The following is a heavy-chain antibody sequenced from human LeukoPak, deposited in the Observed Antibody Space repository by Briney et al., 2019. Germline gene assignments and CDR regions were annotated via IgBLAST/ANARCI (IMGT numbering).Heavy chain of an antibody. Sequence: SETLSLTCTVSGGSISSSGYYWGWIRQPPGKGLEWIGSIYYSGSTYYNPSLKSRVTISVDTSKNQFSLKLSSVTAADTAVYYCARTIAAAGYYFDYWGQGTLVTVSS. D-gene: IGHD6-13*01. CDR2: IYYSGST. CDR3: ARTIAAAGYYFDY. CDR1: GGSISSSGYY. V-gene: IGHV4-39*07. J-gene: IGHJ4*02.